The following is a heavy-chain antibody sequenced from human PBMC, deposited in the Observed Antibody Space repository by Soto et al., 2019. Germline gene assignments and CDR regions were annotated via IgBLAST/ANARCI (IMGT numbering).Heavy chain of an antibody. Sequence: QVQLVQSGAEVKKPGASVKVSCKASGYTFTSYGISWVRQAPGQGLEWMGWISAYNGNTNYAQKLQGRVTMTTDTSTSTAYMELRSLRSDVTAVYYCAREAVVVVAVTPDLYYFDYWGQGTLVTVSS. D-gene: IGHD2-15*01. V-gene: IGHV1-18*01. J-gene: IGHJ4*02. CDR1: GYTFTSYG. CDR3: AREAVVVVAVTPDLYYFDY. CDR2: ISAYNGNT.